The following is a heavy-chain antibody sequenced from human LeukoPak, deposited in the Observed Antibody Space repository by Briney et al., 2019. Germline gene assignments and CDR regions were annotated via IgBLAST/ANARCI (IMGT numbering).Heavy chain of an antibody. D-gene: IGHD1-26*01. J-gene: IGHJ5*02. CDR1: GGSISSSGYY. V-gene: IGHV4-39*01. Sequence: SETLSLTCTVSGGSISSSGYYWGWIRQPPGKGLEWIASIYHSGSTYYNPSLKSRFTISVDTSKNQLSLKLSSLTAADTAVYYCARHEYSGSYYGLSWFDPWGQGTLVTVSS. CDR2: IYHSGST. CDR3: ARHEYSGSYYGLSWFDP.